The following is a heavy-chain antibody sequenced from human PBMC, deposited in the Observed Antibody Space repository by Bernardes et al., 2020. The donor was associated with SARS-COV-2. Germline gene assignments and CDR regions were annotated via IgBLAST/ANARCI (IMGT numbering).Heavy chain of an antibody. CDR1: GGSISSRNYY. CDR2: IYSSGSS. J-gene: IGHJ6*02. V-gene: IGHV4-39*01. CDR3: AGSSCGIDCYIGGLRSWDYGMDG. Sequence: SETLSLTCTVSGGSISSRNYYWGWIRQPPGKGLEWIGSIYSSGSSYYNPSLQSRVSESMDTSKNQFSLRLSFVTAADTAVYYCAGSSCGIDCYIGGLRSWDYGMDGWGQGTTVTVSS. D-gene: IGHD2-21*02.